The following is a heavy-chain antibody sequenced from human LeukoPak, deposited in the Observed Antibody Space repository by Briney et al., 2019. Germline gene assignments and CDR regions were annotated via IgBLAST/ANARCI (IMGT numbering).Heavy chain of an antibody. CDR2: ISSSSSYI. J-gene: IGHJ4*02. V-gene: IGHV3-21*01. CDR3: ARDPSYYDSSGYYYFDY. Sequence: GGSLRLSCAASGFTFSSYSMNWVRQAPGKGLVWVSSISSSSSYIYYADSVKGRFTISRDNAKNSLYLQMNSLRAEDTAVYYCARDPSYYDSSGYYYFDYWGQGTLVTVSS. D-gene: IGHD3-22*01. CDR1: GFTFSSYS.